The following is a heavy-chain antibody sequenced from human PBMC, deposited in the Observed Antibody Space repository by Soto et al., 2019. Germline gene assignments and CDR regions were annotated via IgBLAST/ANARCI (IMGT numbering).Heavy chain of an antibody. Sequence: EVQLLESGGGLVQPGGSLRLSCAASGFSFSAYGMTWVRQAPGKGLEWVSLISGSGGGTSYADSVRGRFTISRDNSKNTLYLQRNSLRGDDTAVYYCAKGGTLFGAFLDYWGQGTPVTVSS. CDR3: AKGGTLFGAFLDY. CDR2: ISGSGGGT. CDR1: GFSFSAYG. J-gene: IGHJ4*02. V-gene: IGHV3-23*01. D-gene: IGHD3-3*01.